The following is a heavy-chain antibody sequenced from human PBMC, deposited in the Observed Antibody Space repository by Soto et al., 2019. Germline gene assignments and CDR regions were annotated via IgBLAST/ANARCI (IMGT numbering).Heavy chain of an antibody. CDR2: ISYDGSNK. CDR3: AKPPHYYDSSGPDY. V-gene: IGHV3-30*18. D-gene: IGHD3-22*01. CDR1: GFTFSSYG. J-gene: IGHJ4*02. Sequence: GGSLRLSCAASGFTFSSYGIHWVRQAPGKGLEWVALISYDGSNKYYADSVKGRFTISRDNSKNTLYLQMNSLRAEDTAVYYCAKPPHYYDSSGPDYWGQGTLVTVSS.